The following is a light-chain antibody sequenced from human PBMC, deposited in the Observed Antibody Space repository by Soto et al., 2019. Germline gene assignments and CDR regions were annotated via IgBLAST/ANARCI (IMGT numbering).Light chain of an antibody. V-gene: IGKV3-20*01. Sequence: EIVLTQSPGTLSLSPGERATLSCRASQSVSSSYLARYQQKPGQAPRLLIYGASSRATGIPDRFSGSGSGPDFTLTISRLEPEDFAVYYCQQYGSSPRFTFGPGTKVDIK. CDR3: QQYGSSPRFT. J-gene: IGKJ3*01. CDR1: QSVSSSY. CDR2: GAS.